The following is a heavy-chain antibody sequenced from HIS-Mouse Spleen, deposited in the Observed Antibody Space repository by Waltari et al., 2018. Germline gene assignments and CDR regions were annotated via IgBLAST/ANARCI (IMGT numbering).Heavy chain of an antibody. V-gene: IGHV4-39*01. Sequence: QLQLQESGPGLVKPSETLPLTCTVSGGSITSSCYSWGWISHPPGKGLERIGRIYFSWSTNYNPSLKSRVTISVDTSKNQFSLKLSSVTAADTAVYYCARHGSYYYDSSGLRDYFDYWGQGTLVTVSS. CDR3: ARHGSYYYDSSGLRDYFDY. J-gene: IGHJ4*02. D-gene: IGHD3-22*01. CDR2: IYFSWST. CDR1: GGSITSSCYS.